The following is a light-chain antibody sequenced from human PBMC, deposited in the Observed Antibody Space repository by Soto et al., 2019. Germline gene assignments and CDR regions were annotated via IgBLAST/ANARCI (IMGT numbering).Light chain of an antibody. V-gene: IGKV2-30*01. CDR1: QSLVDSDGNTY. CDR2: KVS. J-gene: IGKJ1*01. Sequence: DVVVTQSPLALPVTLGQPASTSCRSTQSLVDSDGNTYLTWLQQRPGQSPRRLIYKVSNRDSGVPDRFSGSGSGTDFTLKISGVEAEDVGVYYCLQGTHWPWTLGQGTQVEIK. CDR3: LQGTHWPWT.